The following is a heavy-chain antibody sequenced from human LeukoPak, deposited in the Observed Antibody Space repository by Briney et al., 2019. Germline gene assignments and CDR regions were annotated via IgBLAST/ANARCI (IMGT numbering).Heavy chain of an antibody. D-gene: IGHD3-22*01. Sequence: GRSLRLSCAASGFSFRSYDMHWVRQVPGKGLEWVAVIWYDGSNKYYADFVKGRFTISRDNSKNTLYLQMNSLRAEDTAIYYCARLSRGSGYYSDCWGQGTLVTVSS. CDR1: GFSFRSYD. J-gene: IGHJ4*02. V-gene: IGHV3-33*01. CDR2: IWYDGSNK. CDR3: ARLSRGSGYYSDC.